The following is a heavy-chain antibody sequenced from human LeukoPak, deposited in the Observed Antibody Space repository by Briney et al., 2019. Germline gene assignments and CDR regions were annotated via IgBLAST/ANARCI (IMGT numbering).Heavy chain of an antibody. Sequence: GGSLRLSCGASGFSFISYGMHWVRQAPGKGLEWVGVISDDGRSKDYADSVKGRFTISRDNSKDTLYLQMNSLRAEDTAVYYCSRSLTYYYDSSGYRGYYFDYWGQGTLVTVSS. CDR1: GFSFISYG. V-gene: IGHV3-30*03. D-gene: IGHD3-22*01. J-gene: IGHJ4*02. CDR3: SRSLTYYYDSSGYRGYYFDY. CDR2: ISDDGRSK.